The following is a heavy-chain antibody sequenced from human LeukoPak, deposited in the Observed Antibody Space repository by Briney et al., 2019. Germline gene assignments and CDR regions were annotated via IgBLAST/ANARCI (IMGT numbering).Heavy chain of an antibody. CDR3: ARVGSGRYNYGHSLVY. J-gene: IGHJ4*02. V-gene: IGHV4-4*02. CDR2: VSHSGST. CDR1: NASISGRNW. D-gene: IGHD5-18*01. Sequence: SGTLSLTCAVSNASISGRNWWNWVRQPPGKGLEWIGEVSHSGSTNYNPSLKSRVTISVDKSKNQFSLTLSSVTAADTAVYYCARVGSGRYNYGHSLVYWGQGTLVTVSS.